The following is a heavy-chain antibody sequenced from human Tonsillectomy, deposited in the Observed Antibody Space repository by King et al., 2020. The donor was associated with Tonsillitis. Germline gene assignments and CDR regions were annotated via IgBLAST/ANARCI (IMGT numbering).Heavy chain of an antibody. D-gene: IGHD3-22*01. Sequence: VQLVESGGVVVQPGGSLRLSCSASGFTFDDYIMHWVRQAPGKGLEWVSLISWDGGRTNYADSVKGRFTISRDNIKNSLYLQMHSIRTEDTALYYCTKDENSGYYCDGPDSFQHWRQGTLVTVSS. CDR1: GFTFDDYI. V-gene: IGHV3-43*01. J-gene: IGHJ1*01. CDR3: TKDENSGYYCDGPDSFQH. CDR2: ISWDGGRT.